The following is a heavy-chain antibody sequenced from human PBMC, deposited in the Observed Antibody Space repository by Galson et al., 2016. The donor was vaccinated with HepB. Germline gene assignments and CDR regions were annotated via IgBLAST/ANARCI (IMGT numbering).Heavy chain of an antibody. J-gene: IGHJ4*02. CDR3: AHRRTSADYGSGKDHYFDY. D-gene: IGHD3-10*01. V-gene: IGHV2-5*02. CDR2: IYWDGDE. Sequence: PALVKPTQTLTLTYIFSGFSLSTTGVGVGWMRQPPGKTLEWLAHIYWDGDERYSPSLKSRLTITKDTSKNQVVLTLTNMDPVDTATYYCAHRRTSADYGSGKDHYFDYWGQGTLVTVSS. CDR1: GFSLSTTGVG.